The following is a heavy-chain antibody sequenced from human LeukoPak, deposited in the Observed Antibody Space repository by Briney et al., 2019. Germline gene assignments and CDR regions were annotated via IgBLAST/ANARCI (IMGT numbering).Heavy chain of an antibody. CDR3: AKDHLLRGVTYDY. V-gene: IGHV3-23*01. D-gene: IGHD3-10*01. CDR2: ISDPHSGSQT. Sequence: TGGSLRLSCAASGFTFSSYTMNWVRQALGQGLEWVSTISDPHSGSQTHYADSVKGRFTISRDDSQNTVYLQMDSLRAEDTAVYYCAKDHLLRGVTYDYWGQGTLVTVSS. J-gene: IGHJ4*02. CDR1: GFTFSSYT.